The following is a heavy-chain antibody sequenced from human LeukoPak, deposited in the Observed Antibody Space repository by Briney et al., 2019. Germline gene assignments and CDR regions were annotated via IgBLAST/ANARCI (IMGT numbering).Heavy chain of an antibody. CDR2: IIPVLGIA. CDR3: ARSEGSYDILTGYKTFDY. V-gene: IGHV1-69*04. D-gene: IGHD3-9*01. Sequence: GASVKVSCKASGGTFSSYAISWVRQAPGQGLEWMGRIIPVLGIANYAQKFQGRVTIAADKSTSTAYMELSSLRSEDTAVYYCARSEGSYDILTGYKTFDYWGQGTLVTVSS. CDR1: GGTFSSYA. J-gene: IGHJ4*02.